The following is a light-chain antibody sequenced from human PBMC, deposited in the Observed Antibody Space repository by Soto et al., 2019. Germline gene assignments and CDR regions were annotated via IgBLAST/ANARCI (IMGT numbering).Light chain of an antibody. CDR1: QSISTW. CDR3: QQYNSYSRT. Sequence: DIQMTQSPSTLSASVGDRVTITCRASQSISTWLAWYRQKPGKAPNVLIYDASRLESGVPSRFSGSGSGTEFTLTISRLQPADFATYYCQQYNSYSRTFGQGTKVDIK. J-gene: IGKJ1*01. V-gene: IGKV1-5*01. CDR2: DAS.